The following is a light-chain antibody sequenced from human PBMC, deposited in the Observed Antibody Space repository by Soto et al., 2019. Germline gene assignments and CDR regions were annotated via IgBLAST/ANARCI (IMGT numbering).Light chain of an antibody. Sequence: QSALTQPASVSGSPGQSIIISCTGTSSDVATYNYVSWYQQHPGKAPKLIIYDVSNRPSGVSYRFSGSKSGNTASLAISGLQAEDEADYYCSSYSTSSVVFGGGTKLT. CDR2: DVS. CDR3: SSYSTSSVV. J-gene: IGLJ2*01. CDR1: SSDVATYNY. V-gene: IGLV2-14*03.